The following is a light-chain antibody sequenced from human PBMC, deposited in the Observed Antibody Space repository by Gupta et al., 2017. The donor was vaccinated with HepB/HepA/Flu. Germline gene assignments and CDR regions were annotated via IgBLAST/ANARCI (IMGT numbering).Light chain of an antibody. J-gene: IGKJ1*01. CDR3: RQRYGTPRT. Sequence: DIQMTQSPSSLSASVGDRVTITCRASQSISSYLNWYQQKPGKAPKLLLYAASSFQSGVPSRFSGSRSATDFTLTIISLLPQDFTTSYCRQRYGTPRTFGQGTKVEIK. CDR2: AAS. V-gene: IGKV1-39*01. CDR1: QSISSY.